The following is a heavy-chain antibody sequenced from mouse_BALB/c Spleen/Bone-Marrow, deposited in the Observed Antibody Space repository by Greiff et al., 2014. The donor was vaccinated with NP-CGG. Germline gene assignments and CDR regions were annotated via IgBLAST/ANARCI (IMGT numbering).Heavy chain of an antibody. CDR1: GFSLTSYS. Sequence: VQLQESGPGLVAPSQSLSITCTVSGFSLTSYSVYWVRQPPGKGLEWLGVIWADGSTNYNSALMSRLSISKDNSKSQVFLKMNSLVTDDTAMYYCARAFDYWGQGTTLTVSS. V-gene: IGHV2-9*02. J-gene: IGHJ2*01. CDR2: IWADGST. CDR3: ARAFDY.